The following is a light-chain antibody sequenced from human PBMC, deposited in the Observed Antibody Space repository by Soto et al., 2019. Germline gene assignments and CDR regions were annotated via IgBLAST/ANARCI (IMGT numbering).Light chain of an antibody. CDR2: DAS. CDR3: QQRSNWPT. J-gene: IGKJ1*01. Sequence: ENVLTLSPATPSLSSGARTPLFCRASQSVSSYLAWYQQKPGQAPRLLIYDASNRATGIPARFSGSGSGTDFTLTISSLEPEDFAVYYCQQRSNWPTFGQGTKVDI. V-gene: IGKV3-11*01. CDR1: QSVSSY.